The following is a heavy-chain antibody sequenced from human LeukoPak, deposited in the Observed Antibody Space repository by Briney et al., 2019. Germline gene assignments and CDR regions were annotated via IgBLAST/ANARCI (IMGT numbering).Heavy chain of an antibody. CDR3: ARDSGSFFVYF. CDR2: IQPDGRQK. D-gene: IGHD1-26*01. J-gene: IGHJ4*02. Sequence: GGSLRLSCAASGFSFSTYWMTWVRQAPGKGLEWVANIQPDGRQKYCVDSVKGRFTISRDNAKNSLYLQMNSLRAEDTAVYYWARDSGSFFVYFWGQGTLVTVSS. V-gene: IGHV3-7*01. CDR1: GFSFSTYW.